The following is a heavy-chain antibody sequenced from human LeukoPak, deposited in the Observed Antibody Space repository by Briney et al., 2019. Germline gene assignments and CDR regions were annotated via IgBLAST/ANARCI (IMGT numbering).Heavy chain of an antibody. D-gene: IGHD3-10*01. V-gene: IGHV3-7*01. CDR1: GFTLSSYW. J-gene: IGHJ4*02. CDR2: IKQDGSEK. Sequence: GGSLRLSCAASGFTLSSYWMSWVRQAPGKGLEWVANIKQDGSEKYYVDSVKGRFTISRDNGKNSLYLQMNSLRAEDTAVYYCARYGSGSYVTYGDYWGQGTLVTVSS. CDR3: ARYGSGSYVTYGDY.